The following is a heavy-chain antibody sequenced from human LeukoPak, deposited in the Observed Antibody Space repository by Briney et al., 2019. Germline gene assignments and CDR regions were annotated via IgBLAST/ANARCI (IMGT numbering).Heavy chain of an antibody. CDR1: GFTVRNNY. V-gene: IGHV3-66*01. CDR2: IYSGGST. CDR3: ATGERMVRGDGVDY. D-gene: IGHD3-10*01. Sequence: HAGGSLRLSCAASGFTVRNNYMSWVRQAPGKGLEWVSVIYSGGSTYYADSVKGRFTISRDNPKNTLYLQMNSLRAEDTAVYFCATGERMVRGDGVDYWGQGTLVTVSS. J-gene: IGHJ4*02.